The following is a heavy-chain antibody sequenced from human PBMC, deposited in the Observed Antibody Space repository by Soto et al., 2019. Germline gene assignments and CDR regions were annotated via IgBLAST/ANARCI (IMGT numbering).Heavy chain of an antibody. Sequence: GGSLRLSCAASGFTFSSYSMNWVRQAPGKGLEWVSYISSSSSTIYYADSVKGRFTISRDNAKNSLYLQMNSLRAEDTAVYYCASIYDDFWSGYYSNWFEPWGQGTLVTVSS. CDR1: GFTFSSYS. CDR2: ISSSSSTI. V-gene: IGHV3-48*01. D-gene: IGHD3-3*01. CDR3: ASIYDDFWSGYYSNWFEP. J-gene: IGHJ5*02.